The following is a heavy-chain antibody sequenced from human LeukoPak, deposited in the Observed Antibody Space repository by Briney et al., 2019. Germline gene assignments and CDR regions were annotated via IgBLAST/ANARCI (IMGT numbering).Heavy chain of an antibody. V-gene: IGHV3-23*01. D-gene: IGHD2-2*01. CDR3: PTGPVPAAIQPPTKTDEKLY. CDR1: GFTFSSYA. CDR2: ISGSGGST. J-gene: IGHJ4*02. Sequence: QSGGSLRLSCAASGFTFSSYAMSWVRQAPGKGLEWVSAISGSGGSTYYADSVKGRFTISRDNSKNTLYLQMNSLRAEDTAVYYCPTGPVPAAIQPPTKTDEKLYWGQGTLVTVSS.